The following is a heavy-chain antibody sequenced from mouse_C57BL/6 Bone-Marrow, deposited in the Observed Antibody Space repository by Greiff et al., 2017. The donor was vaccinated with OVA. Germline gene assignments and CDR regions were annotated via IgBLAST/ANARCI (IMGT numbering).Heavy chain of an antibody. D-gene: IGHD1-1*01. Sequence: QVQLQQSGAELAKPGASVQLSCKASGYTFTSYWLHWVKQRPGQGLEWIGYINPSSGYTKYNQKVKDKATLTADKSSSTAYMQLSSLTYEDSAVYYCARRATVVATDFDYWGQGTTRTVSS. CDR3: ARRATVVATDFDY. V-gene: IGHV1-7*01. J-gene: IGHJ2*01. CDR2: INPSSGYT. CDR1: GYTFTSYW.